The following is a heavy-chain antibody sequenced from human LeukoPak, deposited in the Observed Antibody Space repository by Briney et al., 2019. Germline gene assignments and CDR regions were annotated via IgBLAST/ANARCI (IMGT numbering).Heavy chain of an antibody. CDR2: IKSKGSDETT. J-gene: IGHJ4*02. V-gene: IGHV3-15*01. CDR3: ASVKDKASWALDY. CDR1: GFNFNVAW. Sequence: GESLRLSCVTSGFNFNVAWMTWVRQAPGKGLEWVGRIKSKGSDETTDYAAPVKDRFAISRDDSKSTLYLQMNSLKTEDTAVYYCASVKDKASWALDYWGQGTLVTVSS. D-gene: IGHD1-26*01.